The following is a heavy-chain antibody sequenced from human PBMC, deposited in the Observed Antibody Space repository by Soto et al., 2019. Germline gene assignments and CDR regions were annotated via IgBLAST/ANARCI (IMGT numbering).Heavy chain of an antibody. CDR3: ARRVFSGGSWHIDY. D-gene: IGHD2-15*01. CDR1: GGSISSGGYY. J-gene: IGHJ4*02. Sequence: QVQLQESGPGLVKPSQTLSLTCTVSGGSISSGGYYWSWIRQHPGKGLEWIGYIYYSGSTYYNPSLKSRVTISVDTSKNQFSLKLSSVTAADTAVYYCARRVFSGGSWHIDYWGQGTLVTVSS. CDR2: IYYSGST. V-gene: IGHV4-31*03.